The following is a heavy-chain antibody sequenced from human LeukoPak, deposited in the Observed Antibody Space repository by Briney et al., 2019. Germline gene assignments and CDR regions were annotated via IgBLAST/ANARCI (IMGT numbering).Heavy chain of an antibody. J-gene: IGHJ4*02. CDR1: GASISNYY. CDR3: ARSTYSSSQFDY. CDR2: IYYTGRT. Sequence: SETLSLTCTVSGASISNYYWSWIRQPPGKGLEWIGYIYYTGRTNFNPSLKSRVTMSVDTSKNQLSLKLSSVTAADTAVYYCARSTYSSSQFDYWGQGTLVTVSS. D-gene: IGHD6-13*01. V-gene: IGHV4-59*01.